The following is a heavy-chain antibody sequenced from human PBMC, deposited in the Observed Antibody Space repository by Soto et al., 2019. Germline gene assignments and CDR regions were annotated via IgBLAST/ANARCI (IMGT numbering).Heavy chain of an antibody. J-gene: IGHJ5*02. CDR1: GGTFSSYA. Sequence: QVQLVQSGAEVKKPGSSVKVSCKASGGTFSSYAISWVRQAPGQGLEWMGGIIPIFGTANYAQKFQGRVTITADESTSTAYMELSSLRSEDMAVYYCARDIRIAAAASGWFDPWGQGTLVTVSS. CDR2: IIPIFGTA. V-gene: IGHV1-69*12. D-gene: IGHD6-13*01. CDR3: ARDIRIAAAASGWFDP.